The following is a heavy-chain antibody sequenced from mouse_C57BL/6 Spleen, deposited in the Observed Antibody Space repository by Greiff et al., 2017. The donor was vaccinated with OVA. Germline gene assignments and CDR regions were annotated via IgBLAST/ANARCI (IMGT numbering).Heavy chain of an antibody. D-gene: IGHD2-4*01. V-gene: IGHV1-64*01. CDR3: ARRGIYYDYDAFDV. J-gene: IGHJ1*03. CDR1: GYTFTSYW. CDR2: IHPNSGST. Sequence: QVQLQQPGAELVKPGASVKLSCKASGYTFTSYWMHWVKQRPGQGLEWIGMIHPNSGSTNYNEKFKSKATLTVDKSSSTAYMQLSSLTSEDSAVYYGARRGIYYDYDAFDVWGTGTTVTVAS.